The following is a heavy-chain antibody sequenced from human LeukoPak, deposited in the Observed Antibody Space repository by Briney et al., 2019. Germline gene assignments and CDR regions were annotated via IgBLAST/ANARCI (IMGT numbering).Heavy chain of an antibody. D-gene: IGHD3-22*01. J-gene: IGHJ4*02. Sequence: SETLSLTCIVSGGSISTSAYYWGWIRQPPGEGLQWIGSIYYSGNTYYNSSLKSRVTISVDTSKNQFSLKLSSVTAADTAVYYCARAVYYYDSSGYRYYFDYWGQGTLVTVSS. CDR1: GGSISTSAYY. CDR2: IYYSGNT. V-gene: IGHV4-39*07. CDR3: ARAVYYYDSSGYRYYFDY.